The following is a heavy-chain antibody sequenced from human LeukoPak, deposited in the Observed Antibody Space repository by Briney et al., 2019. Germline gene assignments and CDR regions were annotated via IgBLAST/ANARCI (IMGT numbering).Heavy chain of an antibody. V-gene: IGHV1-69*04. CDR3: AREEDCSSTSCYQVFDY. J-gene: IGHJ4*02. CDR1: GGTFSSYT. D-gene: IGHD2-2*01. Sequence: ASVKVSCKASGGTFSSYTISWVRQAPGQGLEWMGRIIPILGIANYAQKFQGRVTITADKSTSTAYMELSSLRSEDTAVYYCAREEDCSSTSCYQVFDYWGQGTLVTVSS. CDR2: IIPILGIA.